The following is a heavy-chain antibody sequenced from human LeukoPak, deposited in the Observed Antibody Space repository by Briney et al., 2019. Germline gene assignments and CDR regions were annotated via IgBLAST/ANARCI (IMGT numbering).Heavy chain of an antibody. Sequence: GGSLRLSCAASGFTFDDYAMHWVRQAPAKGLEWVSGISWNSGSTGYADSVKGRFTISRDNAKNSLYLQMNSLRAEDTALYYCAKAVMGTGYYGAFDIWGQGTMVAVSS. CDR2: ISWNSGST. D-gene: IGHD3/OR15-3a*01. J-gene: IGHJ3*02. V-gene: IGHV3-9*01. CDR3: AKAVMGTGYYGAFDI. CDR1: GFTFDDYA.